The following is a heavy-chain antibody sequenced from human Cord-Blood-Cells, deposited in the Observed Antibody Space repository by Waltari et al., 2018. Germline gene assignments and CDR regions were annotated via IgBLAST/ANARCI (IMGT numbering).Heavy chain of an antibody. Sequence: GELVESGGGLVQPGRSCVLCCTASGFTFGDVAMSWFRQAPGKGLEWVGFIRSKAYGGTTEYAASVKGRFTISRDDSKSIDYLQMNSLKTEDTAVYYCNREGSGRYSCDYWGQGTMVTVSS. CDR2: IRSKAYGGTT. D-gene: IGHD1-26*01. J-gene: IGHJ4*02. CDR1: GFTFGDVA. V-gene: IGHV3-49*03. CDR3: NREGSGRYSCDY.